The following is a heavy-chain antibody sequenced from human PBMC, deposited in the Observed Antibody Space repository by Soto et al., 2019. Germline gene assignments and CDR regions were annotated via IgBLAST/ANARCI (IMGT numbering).Heavy chain of an antibody. CDR1: GASISNTNW. CDR3: ARDRRVVVPAAYYYCGMDV. D-gene: IGHD2-2*01. Sequence: SETLSLTCAVSGASISNTNWWSWVRQAPGKGLEWIGEIYHGGSSDYNPSLKSRVTISLDKSNNQFSLELTSVTAADTAVYYWARDRRVVVPAAYYYCGMDVWGQGTTVTVT. V-gene: IGHV4-4*02. CDR2: IYHGGSS. J-gene: IGHJ6*02.